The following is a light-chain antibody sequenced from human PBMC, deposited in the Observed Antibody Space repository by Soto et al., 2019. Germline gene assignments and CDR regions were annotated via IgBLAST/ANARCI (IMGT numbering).Light chain of an antibody. J-gene: IGKJ1*01. Sequence: GKSVAIAGRPSLPISNYLAWYQQKPGKIPNLLIYAASTLQAGVPSRFSGSGSGTDFTLTICSLQAEDVAVYYCQQYYSTPQTFGQGTKVDIK. V-gene: IGKV1-27*01. CDR2: AAS. CDR3: QQYYSTPQT. CDR1: LPISNY.